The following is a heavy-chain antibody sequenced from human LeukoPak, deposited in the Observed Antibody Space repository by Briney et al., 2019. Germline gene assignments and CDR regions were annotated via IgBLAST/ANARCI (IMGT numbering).Heavy chain of an antibody. J-gene: IGHJ4*02. CDR3: ARVGSGYYGSFDY. V-gene: IGHV3-11*01. Sequence: GESLRLSCAVSGFTFSDYYMSWIRQPPGKGREWGSYISSSGTNIYYADSVKGRFTISRDNAKNSLYLQTNSPRAEDTDVYYSARVGSGYYGSFDYWGQGTLATASS. CDR1: GFTFSDYY. CDR2: ISSSGTNI. D-gene: IGHD3-22*01.